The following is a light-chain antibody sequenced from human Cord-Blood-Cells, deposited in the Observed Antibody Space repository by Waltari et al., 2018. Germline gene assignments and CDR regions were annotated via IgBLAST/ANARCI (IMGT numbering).Light chain of an antibody. V-gene: IGLV2-14*01. Sequence: QSALTQPASVPCSPGRSITISCTGTSSDIGGYNYVSWYQQHPGKAPKLIIYDVSNRPSGVSNRFSGSKSGNTASLTISGLQAEDEADYYCSSYTSSSTYVFGTGTKVTVL. CDR1: SSDIGGYNY. J-gene: IGLJ1*01. CDR2: DVS. CDR3: SSYTSSSTYV.